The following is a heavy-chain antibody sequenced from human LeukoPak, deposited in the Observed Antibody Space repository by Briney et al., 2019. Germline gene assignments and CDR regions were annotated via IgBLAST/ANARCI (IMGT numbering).Heavy chain of an antibody. CDR3: ARPYYYDSSGYPY. CDR1: GFTFSIYS. D-gene: IGHD3-22*01. CDR2: ISSNSNYI. Sequence: GGSLRLSCAASGFTFSIYSMNWVRQVPGKGLEWVSSISSNSNYIYYADSVKDRFTISRDNAKNSLYLQMNSLRAEDTAVYYCARPYYYDSSGYPYWGQGTLVTVSS. J-gene: IGHJ4*02. V-gene: IGHV3-21*01.